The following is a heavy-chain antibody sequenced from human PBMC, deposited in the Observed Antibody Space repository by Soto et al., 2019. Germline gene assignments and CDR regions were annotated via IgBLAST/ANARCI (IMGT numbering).Heavy chain of an antibody. Sequence: GASVKVSCKASGYTFTGYYMHWVRQAPGQGLEWMGWINPNSGGTNYAQEFQGRVTMTRDTSISTAYMELSRLRSDDTAVYYCARRRTFRYCISTSCYTENWFDPWGQGTLVTVSS. J-gene: IGHJ5*02. V-gene: IGHV1-2*02. CDR1: GYTFTGYY. CDR3: ARRRTFRYCISTSCYTENWFDP. D-gene: IGHD2-2*02. CDR2: INPNSGGT.